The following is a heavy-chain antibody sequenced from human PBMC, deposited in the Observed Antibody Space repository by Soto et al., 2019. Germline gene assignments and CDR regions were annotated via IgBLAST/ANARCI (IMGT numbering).Heavy chain of an antibody. CDR2: ISAYNGNT. V-gene: IGHV1-18*01. CDR1: GYTFTSYG. CDR3: ASVTYYFYGMEV. Sequence: QVELVQSGAEVKKPGASVKVSCKASGYTFTSYGISWVRQAPGQGLEWMGWISAYNGNTNYAQKLQGRVTMTPATPTTTAYMELSSLTSDYTAVYYCASVTYYFYGMEVWGQGTTVTVSS. D-gene: IGHD2-21*02. J-gene: IGHJ6*02.